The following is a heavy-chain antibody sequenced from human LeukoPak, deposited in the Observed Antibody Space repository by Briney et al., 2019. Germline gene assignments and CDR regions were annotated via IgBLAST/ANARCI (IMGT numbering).Heavy chain of an antibody. CDR2: THISGNS. J-gene: IGHJ3*02. CDR3: ARHTQNGDYNPLNM. V-gene: IGHV4-4*09. CDR1: GGSISGFY. D-gene: IGHD4-17*01. Sequence: PPETLSLTCTVSGGSISGFYWSWLRQPPGNELEWIAYTHISGNSGYNPSLQSRVTISLDTSKNQFSLRLTSVTAADTAVYYCARHTQNGDYNPLNMWGQGTLVTVSA.